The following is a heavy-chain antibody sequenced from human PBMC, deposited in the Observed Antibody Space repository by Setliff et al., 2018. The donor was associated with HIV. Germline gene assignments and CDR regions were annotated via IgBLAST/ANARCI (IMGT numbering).Heavy chain of an antibody. J-gene: IGHJ6*03. CDR1: GYSLTSYS. D-gene: IGHD3-3*01. Sequence: ASVKVSCKASGYSLTSYSINWVRQAPGQGLEWMGYINTNTGNPTYAQGFTGRFVFSVDTPVSTAYLQIFSLKTEDTAVCYCTRDHTPPPNYDFWSGQIDLRNIFYYMDVWGTGSPVTVSS. CDR3: TRDHTPPPNYDFWSGQIDLRNIFYYMDV. CDR2: INTNTGNP. V-gene: IGHV7-4-1*01.